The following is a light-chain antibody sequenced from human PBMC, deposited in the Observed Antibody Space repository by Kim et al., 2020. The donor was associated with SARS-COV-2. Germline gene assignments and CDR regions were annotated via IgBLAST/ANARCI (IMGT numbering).Light chain of an antibody. CDR2: LVS. CDR1: QSLLDRKGNTH. V-gene: IGKV2-28*01. CDR3: KQGLQTPFT. Sequence: DIVMTQSPLSLSVTPGEPASMSCRSSQSLLDRKGNTHLDWYLQKPGQPPQVLISLVSYRASGVPDRFSGSGSGTDFTLRISRVEAEDVGVYYCKQGLQTPFTFGGGTKLEI. J-gene: IGKJ4*02.